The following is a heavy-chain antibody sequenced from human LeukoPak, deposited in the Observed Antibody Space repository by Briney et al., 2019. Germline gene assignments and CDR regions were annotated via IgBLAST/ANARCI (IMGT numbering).Heavy chain of an antibody. CDR1: GYTFIDYY. V-gene: IGHV1-2*02. J-gene: IGHJ4*02. Sequence: GASVKVSCKSSGYTFIDYYIHWVRRAPGQGLEWMGWINPNSGATKYAQNFQGRVSMTRDTSINTAYMDLTNLRSDDTAIFYCARVKKLMPEFEFWGQGTLVTVSS. D-gene: IGHD2-2*01. CDR3: ARVKKLMPEFEF. CDR2: INPNSGAT.